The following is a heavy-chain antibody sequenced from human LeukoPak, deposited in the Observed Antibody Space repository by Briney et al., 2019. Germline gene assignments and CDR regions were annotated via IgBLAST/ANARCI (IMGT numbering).Heavy chain of an antibody. CDR2: ISYDGNNK. D-gene: IGHD1-26*01. Sequence: PGGSLRLSCAASGFTFSSYAMHWVRQAPGKGLEWVAVISYDGNNKHYVDSVKGRFTISRDNSKNTVYLQMNSLRAEGTAVYYCARDLSSGYSGNYGAFEYWGQGTLVIVSS. J-gene: IGHJ4*02. CDR3: ARDLSSGYSGNYGAFEY. CDR1: GFTFSSYA. V-gene: IGHV3-30-3*01.